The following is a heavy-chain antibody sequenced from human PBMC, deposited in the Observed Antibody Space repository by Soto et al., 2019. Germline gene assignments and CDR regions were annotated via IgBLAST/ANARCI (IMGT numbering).Heavy chain of an antibody. CDR3: ARGGGIGLVPATTLFDP. CDR2: IYDSGNT. V-gene: IGHV4-59*01. Sequence: PSETLSLTCTASGGSMSSYYWNWIRQPPGKGLESIGYIYDSGNTNYNPSFKSRVAISIDTSKSQFSLNLSSVTAPDTAVYYCARGGGIGLVPATTLFDPWGQGTLVTVSS. D-gene: IGHD2-2*01. J-gene: IGHJ5*02. CDR1: GGSMSSYY.